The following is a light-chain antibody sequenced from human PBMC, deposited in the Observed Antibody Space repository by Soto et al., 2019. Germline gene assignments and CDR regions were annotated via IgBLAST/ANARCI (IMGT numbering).Light chain of an antibody. V-gene: IGKV1-39*01. J-gene: IGKJ4*01. CDR1: QSISSY. CDR3: QQYYSYPRGLT. CDR2: AAS. Sequence: DIQMTQSPSSLSASVGDRVTITCRASQSISSYLNWYQQKPGKAPKLLISAASTLRSGVPSRFSGSGSGTDFTLTISCLPSEDFATYYCQQYYSYPRGLTFGGGTKVDIK.